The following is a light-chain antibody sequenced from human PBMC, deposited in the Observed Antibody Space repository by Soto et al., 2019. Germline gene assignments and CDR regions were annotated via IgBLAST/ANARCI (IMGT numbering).Light chain of an antibody. Sequence: DIQVTQYPSSLSASVGDRVTITCRASQGIKNYLAWYQQKPGEIPKLLIYAASTLESGIPPRFSGSGSGTDFTLTINNLPPEYVANYYCQRYYNAPFTFGGGTKVEIK. CDR1: QGIKNY. CDR3: QRYYNAPFT. J-gene: IGKJ4*01. V-gene: IGKV1-27*01. CDR2: AAS.